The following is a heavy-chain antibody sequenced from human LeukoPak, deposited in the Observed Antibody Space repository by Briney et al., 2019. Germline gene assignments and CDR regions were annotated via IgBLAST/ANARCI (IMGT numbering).Heavy chain of an antibody. D-gene: IGHD3-9*01. CDR1: GGSISSYY. CDR3: ARGLTIYDILTAYYTFPYFDY. Sequence: SETLSLTCTVSGGSISSYYWSWIRQPPGKGLEWIGYIYYSGSTNYNPSLKSRVTISVDTSKNQFSLKLSSVTAADTAVYYCARGLTIYDILTAYYTFPYFDYWGQGTLVTVSS. CDR2: IYYSGST. J-gene: IGHJ4*02. V-gene: IGHV4-59*01.